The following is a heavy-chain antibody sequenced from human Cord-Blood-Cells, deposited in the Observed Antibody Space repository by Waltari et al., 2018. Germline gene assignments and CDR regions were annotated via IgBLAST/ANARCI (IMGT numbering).Heavy chain of an antibody. D-gene: IGHD3-3*01. CDR1: GGSISSSSYY. J-gene: IGHJ6*03. V-gene: IGHV4-39*01. Sequence: QLQLQESGPGLVKPSETLSLTCTVSGGSISSSSYYWGWLRQPPGKGREWIGSIYYSGSTYYNPSLKSRVTISVDTSKNQFSLKLSSVTAADTAVYYCARHEYDFWSGYTHDYYYYYMDVWGKGTTVTVSS. CDR2: IYYSGST. CDR3: ARHEYDFWSGYTHDYYYYYMDV.